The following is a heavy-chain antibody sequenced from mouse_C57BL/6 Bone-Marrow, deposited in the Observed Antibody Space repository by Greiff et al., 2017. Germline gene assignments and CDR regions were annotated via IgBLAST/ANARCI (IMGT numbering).Heavy chain of an antibody. J-gene: IGHJ3*01. CDR2: IDPSDSYT. CDR1: GYTFTSYW. CDR3: ARWAIYGSSYEFAY. D-gene: IGHD1-1*01. Sequence: QVQLQQPGAELVRPGTSVKLSCKASGYTFTSYWMHWVKQRPGQGLEWIGVIDPSDSYTNYNQKFKGKATLTVDTSSSTAYMQLSSLTSEDSAVYYCARWAIYGSSYEFAYWGQGTLVTVSA. V-gene: IGHV1-59*01.